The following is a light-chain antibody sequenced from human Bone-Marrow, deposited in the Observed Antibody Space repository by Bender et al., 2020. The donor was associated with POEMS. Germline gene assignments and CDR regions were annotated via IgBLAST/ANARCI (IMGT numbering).Light chain of an antibody. J-gene: IGLJ3*02. Sequence: QSVLTQPPSVSGTPGQRVTISCSGSGSNIGGYPVNWYQQLPGRAPKLLIFANHQRPSGVPDRFSGSKSGTSASLAITGLQSDDEAIYFCVAWDASLNGWVFGGGTKLTVL. CDR2: ANH. CDR1: GSNIGGYP. V-gene: IGLV1-44*01. CDR3: VAWDASLNGWV.